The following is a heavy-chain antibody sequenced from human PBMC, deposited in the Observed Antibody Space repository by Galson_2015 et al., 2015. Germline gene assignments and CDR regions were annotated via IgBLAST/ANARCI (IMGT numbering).Heavy chain of an antibody. CDR2: IYSGGST. D-gene: IGHD6-13*01. CDR3: ARGYSSSWYFAFDM. V-gene: IGHV3-53*01. CDR1: GFTVSSNY. Sequence: SLRLSCAASGFTVSSNYMSWVRQAPGKGLEWVSVIYSGGSTYYADSVKGRFTVSRDNSKNTLYLQMNSLRAEDTAAYYCARGYSSSWYFAFDMWGQGTMVTVSS. J-gene: IGHJ3*02.